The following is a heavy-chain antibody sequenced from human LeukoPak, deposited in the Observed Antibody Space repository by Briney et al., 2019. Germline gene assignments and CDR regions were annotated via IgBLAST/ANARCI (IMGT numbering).Heavy chain of an antibody. CDR2: IYDSGRT. Sequence: PSETLSLTCTVSGGSISSYYWTWLRQPPGKGLEWIGYIYDSGRTNYNPSLKSRVTISVDTSRKQFSLKLSSVTAADTAVYYCARDRMHMDVWGKGTTVTVSS. V-gene: IGHV4-59*01. J-gene: IGHJ6*03. CDR3: ARDRMHMDV. D-gene: IGHD2-8*01. CDR1: GGSISSYY.